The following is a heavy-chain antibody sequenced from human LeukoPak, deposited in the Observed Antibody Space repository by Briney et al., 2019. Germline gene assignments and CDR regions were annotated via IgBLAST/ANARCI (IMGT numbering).Heavy chain of an antibody. CDR1: GFTFSSYS. CDR2: ISSSSSYI. Sequence: KPGGSLRLSCAASGFTFSSYSMNWVRQAPGKGLEWVSSISSSSSYIYYADSVKGRFTISRDNAKNSLYLQMNSLRAEDTAVYYCARVKPSYCSSTSCYRGDFDYWGQGSLVTVSS. J-gene: IGHJ4*02. CDR3: ARVKPSYCSSTSCYRGDFDY. D-gene: IGHD2-2*01. V-gene: IGHV3-21*04.